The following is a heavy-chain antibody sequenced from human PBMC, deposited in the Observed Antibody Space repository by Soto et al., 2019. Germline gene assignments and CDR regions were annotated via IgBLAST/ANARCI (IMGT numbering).Heavy chain of an antibody. CDR3: ASSSPFHY. Sequence: SETLSLTCSVSSASLSSSTYYWSWIRQPPGRGPEWIGSIYYSGNTYYKPSLKSRVSISIDTSRNQFSLKLTSVTAAGTGVYYRASSSPFHYWGPGILVTVSS. CDR1: SASLSSSTYY. V-gene: IGHV4-39*01. CDR2: IYYSGNT. J-gene: IGHJ4*02. D-gene: IGHD6-6*01.